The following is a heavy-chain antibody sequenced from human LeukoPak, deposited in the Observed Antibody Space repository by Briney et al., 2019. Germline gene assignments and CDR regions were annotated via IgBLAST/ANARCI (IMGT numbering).Heavy chain of an antibody. J-gene: IGHJ4*02. CDR3: ARVFTVTTEAAHFDY. CDR1: GYTFTGYY. CDR2: IIPIFGTA. D-gene: IGHD4-17*01. V-gene: IGHV1-69*13. Sequence: GASVKVSCEASGYTFTGYYLYWVRQAPGQGLEWMGGIIPIFGTANYAQKFQGRVTITADESTSTAYMELSSLRSEDTAVYYCARVFTVTTEAAHFDYWGQGTLVTVSS.